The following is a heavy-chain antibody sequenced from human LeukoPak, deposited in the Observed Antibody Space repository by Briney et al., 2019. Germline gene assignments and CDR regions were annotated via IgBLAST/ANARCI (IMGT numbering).Heavy chain of an antibody. J-gene: IGHJ4*02. CDR2: IKRDGSEK. Sequence: PGGSLRLFCAASGFTFSDHWMSWVRQAPGKGLEWVANIKRDGSEKYHVDSVKGRFTISRDNTKNSLYLQMNSLRAEDTAVYYCAREATTGWYYFDYWGQGILVTVSS. CDR1: GFTFSDHW. V-gene: IGHV3-7*01. D-gene: IGHD6-19*01. CDR3: AREATTGWYYFDY.